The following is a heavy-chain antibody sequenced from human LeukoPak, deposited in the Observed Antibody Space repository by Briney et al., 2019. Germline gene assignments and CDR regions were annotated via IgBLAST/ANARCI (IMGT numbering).Heavy chain of an antibody. D-gene: IGHD2-2*01. CDR1: GGSIRSSYYY. Sequence: SETLSLTCTVSGGSIRSSYYYWGWIRQPPGKGLEWIGSIYDSGSTNYNPSLKSRVTISVDTSKNQFSLKLSSVTAADTAVYYCARHDCSSTSCYDNWFDPWGQGTLVTVSS. J-gene: IGHJ5*02. V-gene: IGHV4-39*01. CDR3: ARHDCSSTSCYDNWFDP. CDR2: IYDSGST.